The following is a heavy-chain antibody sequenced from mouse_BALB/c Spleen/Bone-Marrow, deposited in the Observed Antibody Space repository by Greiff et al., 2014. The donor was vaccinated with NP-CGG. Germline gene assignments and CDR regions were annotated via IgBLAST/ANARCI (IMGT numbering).Heavy chain of an antibody. D-gene: IGHD1-1*01. CDR1: GFTFSSFG. CDR3: ARSYYGSSYYFDY. J-gene: IGHJ2*01. V-gene: IGHV5-17*02. Sequence: EVHLVESGGGLVQPGGSRKLSCAASGFTFSSFGMHWVRQAPEKGLEWVAYTSSGSSTIYYADTVKGRFTISRDNPKNTLFLQMTSLRSEDTAMYYCARSYYGSSYYFDYWGQGTTLTVSS. CDR2: TSSGSSTI.